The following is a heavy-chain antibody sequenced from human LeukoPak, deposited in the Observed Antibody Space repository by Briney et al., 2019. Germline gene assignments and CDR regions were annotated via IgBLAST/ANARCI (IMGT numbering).Heavy chain of an antibody. J-gene: IGHJ5*02. V-gene: IGHV1-2*02. Sequence: GASVKVSCKSSVYTFTGYYMHWVRQAPGQGLEWMGWINPNSGGTNYAQKFQGRVTMTRDTSIGTAYMELSRLRSDDTAVYYCARHLFRSGWYGEWFDPWGQGTLVTVSS. CDR1: VYTFTGYY. D-gene: IGHD6-19*01. CDR3: ARHLFRSGWYGEWFDP. CDR2: INPNSGGT.